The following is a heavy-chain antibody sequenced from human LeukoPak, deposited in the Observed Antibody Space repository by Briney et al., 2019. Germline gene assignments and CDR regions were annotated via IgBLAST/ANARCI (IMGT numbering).Heavy chain of an antibody. CDR1: GFSFINHW. Sequence: PGGSLRLSCASSGFSFINHWMTWVRQAPGRGLEWVANIKPDGSKKYYVDSVKGRFTISRDNAKNSVFLHMNSLRAEDTAMYYCTRGEGWTDNWGQGTLVTVSS. CDR3: TRGEGWTDN. CDR2: IKPDGSKK. V-gene: IGHV3-7*03. D-gene: IGHD6-19*01. J-gene: IGHJ4*02.